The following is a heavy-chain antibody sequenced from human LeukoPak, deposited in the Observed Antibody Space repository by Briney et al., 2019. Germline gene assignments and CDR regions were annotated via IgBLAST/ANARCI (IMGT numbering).Heavy chain of an antibody. CDR2: IIPIFGSS. CDR3: ARVTHTELSTWFDP. Sequence: SVKVSCKASGYTFTGNYMHWVRQAPGQGLEWMGGIIPIFGSSNYAQKFQGRVTITADESTTTAYMELSSLRSEDTAVYYCARVTHTELSTWFDPWGQGTLVTVSS. J-gene: IGHJ5*02. CDR1: GYTFTGNY. V-gene: IGHV1-69*13. D-gene: IGHD5-18*01.